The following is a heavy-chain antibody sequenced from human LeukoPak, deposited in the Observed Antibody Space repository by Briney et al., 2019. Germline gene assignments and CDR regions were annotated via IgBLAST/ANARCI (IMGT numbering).Heavy chain of an antibody. CDR1: GFTFSDYY. CDR3: ARNLESRVVAATNLDY. Sequence: GGSLRLSCAASGFTFSDYYMSWIRQAPGKGLGWVSYISSGGSTVYYADSVKGRFTISRDNAKNSLYLQMNSLRAEDTAVYYCARNLESRVVAATNLDYWGQGTLVTVSS. V-gene: IGHV3-11*01. J-gene: IGHJ4*02. CDR2: ISSGGSTV. D-gene: IGHD2-15*01.